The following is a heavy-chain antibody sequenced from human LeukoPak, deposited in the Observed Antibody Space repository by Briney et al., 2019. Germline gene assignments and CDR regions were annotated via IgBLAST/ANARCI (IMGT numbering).Heavy chain of an antibody. J-gene: IGHJ6*04. CDR2: ISGTSTYI. Sequence: GGSLRLPCAASGFTFSSYAMSWVRQAPGKGLEWVSSISGTSTYIYYGDSVKGRFTISRDNAKNSLYLQMNSLRAEDTGVYYCARVPGDVWGKGTTVTVSS. CDR3: ARVPGDV. CDR1: GFTFSSYA. V-gene: IGHV3-21*01.